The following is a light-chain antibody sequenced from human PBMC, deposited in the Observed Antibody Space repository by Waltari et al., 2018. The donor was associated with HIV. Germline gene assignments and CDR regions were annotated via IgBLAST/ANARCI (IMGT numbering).Light chain of an antibody. CDR1: QSLSSSY. V-gene: IGKV3-20*01. CDR3: QQYDSSPFT. CDR2: GAS. Sequence: EIVLTQSPGTLSLSPGERASLHCRASQSLSSSYLAWFQQKPGQAPRLLIYGASSRATGIPERFSGTGSGTDFTLTVSRLEPEDFAVYFCQQYDSSPFTFGPGTKVDIK. J-gene: IGKJ3*01.